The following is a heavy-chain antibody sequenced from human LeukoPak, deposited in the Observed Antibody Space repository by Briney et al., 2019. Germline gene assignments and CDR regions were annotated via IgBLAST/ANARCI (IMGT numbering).Heavy chain of an antibody. CDR1: ASTSSTNG. CDR2: IGDDGSNK. J-gene: IGHJ4*02. CDR3: AREGYSGYDFLGFDY. D-gene: IGHD5-12*01. Sequence: SGGSLTPSCPPSASTSSTNGTHWVRQVQDKGREWAAVIGDDGSNKYYAESVKGRFTISRDNSKNTLYLQMNSLRAEDTAVYYCAREGYSGYDFLGFDYCGEATLVTASS. V-gene: IGHV3-33*01.